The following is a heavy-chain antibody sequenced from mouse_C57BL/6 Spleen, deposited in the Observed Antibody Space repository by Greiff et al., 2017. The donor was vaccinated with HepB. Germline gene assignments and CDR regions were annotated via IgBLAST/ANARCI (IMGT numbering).Heavy chain of an antibody. J-gene: IGHJ4*01. CDR2: ISYDGSN. Sequence: DVHLVESGPGLVKPSQSLSLTCSVTGYSITSGYYWNWIRQFPGNKLEWMGYISYDGSNNYNPSLKNRISITRDTSKNQFFLKLNSVTTEDTATYYCARRWLLPMDYWGQGTSVTVSS. CDR1: GYSITSGYY. D-gene: IGHD2-3*01. CDR3: ARRWLLPMDY. V-gene: IGHV3-6*01.